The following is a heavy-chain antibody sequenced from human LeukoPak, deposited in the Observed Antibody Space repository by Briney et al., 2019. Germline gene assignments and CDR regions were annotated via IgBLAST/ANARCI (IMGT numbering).Heavy chain of an antibody. CDR2: IYPGDSDT. D-gene: IGHD3-10*01. V-gene: IGHV5-51*01. CDR1: GSRFTSYW. Sequence: GGSLKISFKGSGSRFTSYWIGWGRRMPGKGLEWMGIIYPGDSDTIYSPSFQGQVTISADKSISTAYLQWSSLKASDTAMYYCARQGANYYGSGSYFRTHPGPSDAFDIWGQGTMVTVSS. J-gene: IGHJ3*02. CDR3: ARQGANYYGSGSYFRTHPGPSDAFDI.